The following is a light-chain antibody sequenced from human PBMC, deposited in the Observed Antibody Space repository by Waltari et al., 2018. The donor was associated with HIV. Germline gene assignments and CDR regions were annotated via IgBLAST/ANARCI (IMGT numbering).Light chain of an antibody. CDR1: TSDVGGYDY. Sequence: QSALTQPPSASGSPGQSVTISCTGTTSDVGGYDYVSWYQQHPGKAPRRMIYEVNRRPSGVPDRFSGSKSGSAASLTISGLQTDDEADYYCSSYTRSHTLVFGGGTKLTVL. CDR2: EVN. J-gene: IGLJ2*01. CDR3: SSYTRSHTLV. V-gene: IGLV2-8*01.